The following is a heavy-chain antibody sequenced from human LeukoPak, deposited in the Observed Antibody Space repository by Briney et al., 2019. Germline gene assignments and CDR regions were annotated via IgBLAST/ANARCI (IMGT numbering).Heavy chain of an antibody. D-gene: IGHD2-2*01. CDR2: ISYDGSNK. J-gene: IGHJ4*02. CDR1: GFTFSSYA. V-gene: IGHV3-30*01. CDR3: ARDFGIVVVPAAPDY. Sequence: GGSLRLSCAACGFTFSSYAMHWVRQAPGKGLEWVAVISYDGSNKYYADSVKGRFTISRDNSKNTLYLQMNSLRAEDTAVYYCARDFGIVVVPAAPDYWGQGTLVTVSS.